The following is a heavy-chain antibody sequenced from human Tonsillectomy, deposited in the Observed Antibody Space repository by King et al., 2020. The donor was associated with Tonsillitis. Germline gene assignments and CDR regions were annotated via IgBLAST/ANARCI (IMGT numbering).Heavy chain of an antibody. CDR3: AGGYTYFDY. Sequence: VQLVESGGGFVQPGGSLRLSCPASGFTFSTYSMNWVRQAPGKGLEWGSYISSSSSTIFYAESVKGRFTISRDSAKNSLYLQMNSLRAEDTAVYYCAGGYTYFDYWGQGTLVTVSS. D-gene: IGHD3-16*02. J-gene: IGHJ4*02. CDR2: ISSSSSTI. V-gene: IGHV3-48*01. CDR1: GFTFSTYS.